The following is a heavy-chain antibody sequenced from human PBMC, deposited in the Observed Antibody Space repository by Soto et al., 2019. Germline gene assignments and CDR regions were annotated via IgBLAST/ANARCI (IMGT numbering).Heavy chain of an antibody. CDR1: GYTFTSYG. CDR3: ARESSSSGHDS. V-gene: IGHV1-18*01. J-gene: IGHJ4*02. Sequence: QLQLVQSGAEVKKPGASVKVSCKASGYTFTSYGISWVRQSPGQGLAWMGGISAYDGNTNYAQKIQGRVTMTTDTSTSTAYMELRSLRSDDTAVYYCARESSSSGHDSWGQGTLVTVSS. CDR2: ISAYDGNT. D-gene: IGHD6-13*01.